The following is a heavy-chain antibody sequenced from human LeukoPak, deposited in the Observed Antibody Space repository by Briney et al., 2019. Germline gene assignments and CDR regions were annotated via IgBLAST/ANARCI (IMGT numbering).Heavy chain of an antibody. Sequence: ASVKVSCKASGYTFTRYDMHWVRQAPGQGLEWMGLINPSGGSTSYAQKFQGRVTMTRETSTSTVYMEMRSLRSEDTAVYYCARGHYESIGHYLGYWGQGTLATVSS. CDR1: GYTFTRYD. V-gene: IGHV1-46*01. D-gene: IGHD3-22*01. J-gene: IGHJ4*02. CDR3: ARGHYESIGHYLGY. CDR2: INPSGGST.